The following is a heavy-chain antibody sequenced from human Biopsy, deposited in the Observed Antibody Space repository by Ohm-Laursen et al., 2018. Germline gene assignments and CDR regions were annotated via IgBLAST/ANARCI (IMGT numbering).Heavy chain of an antibody. J-gene: IGHJ4*02. CDR3: ARVGAGAPSIDYFDY. D-gene: IGHD1-26*01. CDR1: GGSISNYY. CDR2: IYSSGST. V-gene: IGHV4-4*07. Sequence: SDTLSLTCTVSGGSISNYYWSWIRQPAGKGLEWIGRIYSSGSTNYNPSLKSRVTMSVDTSKNQFSLELSSVTAADTAVYYCARVGAGAPSIDYFDYWGQGALVTVSS.